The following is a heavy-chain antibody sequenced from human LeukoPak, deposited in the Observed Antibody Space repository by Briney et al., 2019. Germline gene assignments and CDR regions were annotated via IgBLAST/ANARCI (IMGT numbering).Heavy chain of an antibody. Sequence: PSGTLSLTCSVSGGSVSSGSYYWSWIRQPPGKGLEWIGYIYYSGSTNYNPSLKSRVTISVDTSKNQFSLKLSSVTAADTAVYYCARDQGSSWPSYYFYGMDVWGQGTTVTVSS. D-gene: IGHD6-13*01. CDR3: ARDQGSSWPSYYFYGMDV. CDR2: IYYSGST. CDR1: GGSVSSGSYY. J-gene: IGHJ6*02. V-gene: IGHV4-61*01.